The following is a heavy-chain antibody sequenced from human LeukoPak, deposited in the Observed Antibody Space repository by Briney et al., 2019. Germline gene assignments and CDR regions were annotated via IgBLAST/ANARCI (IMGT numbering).Heavy chain of an antibody. D-gene: IGHD6-13*01. Sequence: ASVTVSFKASGYTFTNFDINWVRQATGQGLEWLGWMSPDSGNTGYAQKFQGRVSMTRDTSITTAYMELSSLTSEDTAVYYCARGITAGVDYWGQGVLVTVSS. J-gene: IGHJ4*02. CDR3: ARGITAGVDY. CDR2: MSPDSGNT. V-gene: IGHV1-8*01. CDR1: GYTFTNFD.